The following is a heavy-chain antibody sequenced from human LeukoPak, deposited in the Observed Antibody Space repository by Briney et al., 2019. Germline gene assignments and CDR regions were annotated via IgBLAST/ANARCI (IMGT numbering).Heavy chain of an antibody. V-gene: IGHV4-30-2*01. CDR3: ARVYGSGSYYKGWFDP. CDR2: IYHSGST. J-gene: IGHJ5*02. CDR1: GGSISSGGYS. D-gene: IGHD3-10*01. Sequence: SETLSLTCAVSGGSISSGGYSWSWIRQPPGKGLEWLGYIYHSGSTYYNPSLKSRVTISVDRSKNQFSLKLSSVTAADTAVYYCARVYGSGSYYKGWFDPWGQGTLVTVSS.